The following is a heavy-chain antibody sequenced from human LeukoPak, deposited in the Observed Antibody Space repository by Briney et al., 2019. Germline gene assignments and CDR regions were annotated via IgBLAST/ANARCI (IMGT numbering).Heavy chain of an antibody. Sequence: GASVKVSCKASGGTFSSYAISWVRQAPGQGLEWMGGIIPIFGTANYAQKFQGRVTITTDESTSTAYKELSSLRSEDTAVYYCARDTGYSGYDFLFDYWGQGTLVTVSS. D-gene: IGHD5-12*01. CDR2: IIPIFGTA. CDR3: ARDTGYSGYDFLFDY. J-gene: IGHJ4*02. CDR1: GGTFSSYA. V-gene: IGHV1-69*05.